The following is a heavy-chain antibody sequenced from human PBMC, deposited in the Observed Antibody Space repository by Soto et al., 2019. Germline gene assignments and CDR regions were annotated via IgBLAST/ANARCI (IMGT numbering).Heavy chain of an antibody. D-gene: IGHD6-6*01. CDR2: IYPGDSDT. V-gene: IGHV5-51*01. CDR3: ARLDRSSSYYYGMDV. J-gene: IGHJ6*02. CDR1: GYSFTSYW. Sequence: GESLKISCKGPGYSFTSYWIGWVRQMPGKGLEWMGIIYPGDSDTRYSPSFQGQVTISADKSISTAYLQWSSLKASDTAMYYCARLDRSSSYYYGMDVWGQGTTVTVSS.